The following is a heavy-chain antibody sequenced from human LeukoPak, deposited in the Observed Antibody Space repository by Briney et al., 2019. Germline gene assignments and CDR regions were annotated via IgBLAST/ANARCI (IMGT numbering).Heavy chain of an antibody. Sequence: HGESLNISCKGSGYSFTSYWIGWVRQMPGKGLEWMGIIYPGDSDTRYSPSFQGQVTISADKSISTAYLQWSSLKASDTAMYYCARTRSQWLVLPTPPRYFDYWGQGTLVTVSS. D-gene: IGHD6-19*01. CDR1: GYSFTSYW. J-gene: IGHJ4*02. V-gene: IGHV5-51*01. CDR3: ARTRSQWLVLPTPPRYFDY. CDR2: IYPGDSDT.